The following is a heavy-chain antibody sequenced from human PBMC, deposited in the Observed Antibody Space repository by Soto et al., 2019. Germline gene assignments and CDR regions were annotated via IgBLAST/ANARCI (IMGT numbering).Heavy chain of an antibody. D-gene: IGHD3-3*01. CDR3: AREIERLLGY. J-gene: IGHJ4*02. Sequence: QVQLVESGGGVVQPGRSLRLSCAASGFTFSSYGMHWVRQAPGKGLEWVAVISYDGRNKYYADSVKGRFTISRDNSKNTLYLQMNSLRADDTAVYYCAREIERLLGYWGQGTLVTVSS. V-gene: IGHV3-30*04. CDR1: GFTFSSYG. CDR2: ISYDGRNK.